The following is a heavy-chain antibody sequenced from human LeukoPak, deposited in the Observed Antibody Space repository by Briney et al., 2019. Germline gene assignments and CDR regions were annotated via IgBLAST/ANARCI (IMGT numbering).Heavy chain of an antibody. CDR1: GGSISSYY. J-gene: IGHJ5*02. CDR2: IYYSGST. V-gene: IGHV4-59*08. Sequence: SETLSLTCTVSGGSISSYYWSWIRQPPGKGLEWIGYIYYSGSTNYNPSLKSRVTISVDTSKNQFSLKLSSVTAADTAVYYCARAAVAPGWFDPWGQGTLVTVSS. D-gene: IGHD6-19*01. CDR3: ARAAVAPGWFDP.